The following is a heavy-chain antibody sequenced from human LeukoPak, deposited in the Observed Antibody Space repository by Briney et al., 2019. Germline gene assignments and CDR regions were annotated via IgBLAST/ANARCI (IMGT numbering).Heavy chain of an antibody. J-gene: IGHJ4*02. CDR3: ARETPRRGETRDGYR. D-gene: IGHD5-24*01. CDR1: GFTFSKFP. CDR2: ISASGDVT. Sequence: GGSLRLSCAASGFTFSKFPMGWVRQAPGRGLEWVSAISASGDVTFYADSLRGRFTISRGNSKSTLYLQMNSLRAEDTAVYYCARETPRRGETRDGYRWGQGTLVTVSS. V-gene: IGHV3-23*01.